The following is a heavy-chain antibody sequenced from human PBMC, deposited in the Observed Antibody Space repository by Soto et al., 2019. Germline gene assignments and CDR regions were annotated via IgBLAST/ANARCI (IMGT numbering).Heavy chain of an antibody. J-gene: IGHJ4*02. D-gene: IGHD2-15*01. Sequence: ASVKVSCKASGYTFTSYAMHWVRQAPGQRLEWMGWINAGNGNTKYSQKFQGRVTITRDTSASTAYMELSSLRSEDTAVYYCARGYCSGGSCYPHRRYFDYWGQGTLVTVSS. CDR3: ARGYCSGGSCYPHRRYFDY. CDR1: GYTFTSYA. CDR2: INAGNGNT. V-gene: IGHV1-3*01.